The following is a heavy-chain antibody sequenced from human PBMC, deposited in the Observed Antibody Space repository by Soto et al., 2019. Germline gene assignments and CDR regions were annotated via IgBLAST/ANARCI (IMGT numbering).Heavy chain of an antibody. J-gene: IGHJ3*02. CDR1: GFTFSSYW. CDR3: ARVNVVVVASFAFDI. Sequence: GGSLRLSCAASGFTFSSYWMSWVRQAPGKGLEWVANIKQDGSEKYYVDSVKGRFTTSRDNAKNSLYLQMNSLRAEDTAVYYCARVNVVVVASFAFDIWGQGTMVTVSS. V-gene: IGHV3-7*01. CDR2: IKQDGSEK. D-gene: IGHD2-15*01.